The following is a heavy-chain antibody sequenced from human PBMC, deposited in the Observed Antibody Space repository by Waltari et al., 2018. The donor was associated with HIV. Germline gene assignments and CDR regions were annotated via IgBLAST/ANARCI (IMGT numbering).Heavy chain of an antibody. D-gene: IGHD3-3*01. CDR1: GFTFSSYA. J-gene: IGHJ6*02. CDR3: AKDQGIRFLEGGDGMDV. CDR2: ISGSGGST. Sequence: EVQLLESGGGLVQPGGSLRLSCAASGFTFSSYAMSWVRQAPGKGLEWVSAISGSGGSTYYADSVKGRFTISRDNSKNTLYLQMNSLRAEDTAVYYCAKDQGIRFLEGGDGMDVWGQGTTVTVSS. V-gene: IGHV3-23*01.